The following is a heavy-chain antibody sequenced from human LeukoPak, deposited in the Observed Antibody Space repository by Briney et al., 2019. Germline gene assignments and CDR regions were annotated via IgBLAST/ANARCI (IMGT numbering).Heavy chain of an antibody. CDR2: INPNSGGT. V-gene: IGHV1-2*02. D-gene: IGHD3-10*01. CDR3: GRDRDYGPGLFDY. J-gene: IGHJ4*02. Sequence: ASVKVSCKASGYTFTGYYMHWVRQAPGQGLEWMGWINPNSGGTNYAQKFQGRVTMTRDTSISTAYMELNRLRSDDTAVYYCGRDRDYGPGLFDYWGKETLVTVA. CDR1: GYTFTGYY.